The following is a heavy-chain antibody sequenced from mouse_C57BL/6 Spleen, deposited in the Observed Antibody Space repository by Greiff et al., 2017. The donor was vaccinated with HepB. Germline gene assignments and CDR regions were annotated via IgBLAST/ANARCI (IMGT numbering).Heavy chain of an antibody. V-gene: IGHV14-1*01. CDR3: TTGHYGNYEDFDY. CDR2: IDPEDGDT. D-gene: IGHD2-1*01. Sequence: VQLKESEAELVRPGASVKLSCTASGFNIKDYYMHWVKQRPEQGLEWIGRIDPEDGDTEYAPKFQGKATMTADTSSNTAYLQLSSLTSEDTAVYYCTTGHYGNYEDFDYWGQGTTLTVSS. CDR1: GFNIKDYY. J-gene: IGHJ2*01.